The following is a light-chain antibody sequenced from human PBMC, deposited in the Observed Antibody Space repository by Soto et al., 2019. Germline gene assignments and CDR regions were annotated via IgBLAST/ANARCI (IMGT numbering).Light chain of an antibody. V-gene: IGKV3-20*01. J-gene: IGKJ1*01. CDR3: QQYGNSLWT. Sequence: IVLTQSPGTLSLSPGERATLSCRASQSVSSNNLVWYQQKPGQAPRLLIHGASNRATGIPDRISGSGSGTDLTLTISRLEPEDFAVYYCQQYGNSLWTFGQGTKGEIK. CDR2: GAS. CDR1: QSVSSNN.